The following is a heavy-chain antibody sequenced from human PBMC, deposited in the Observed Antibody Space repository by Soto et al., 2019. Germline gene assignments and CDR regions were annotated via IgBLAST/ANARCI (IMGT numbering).Heavy chain of an antibody. V-gene: IGHV1-2*04. CDR3: ARATYSGYDFGAFDI. D-gene: IGHD5-12*01. CDR1: GYTFTGYY. Sequence: GASVKVSCKASGYTFTGYYMHWVRQAPGQGLEWMGWINPNSGGTNYAQKFQGWVTMTRDTSISTAYMELSRLRSDDTAVYYCARATYSGYDFGAFDIWGQGTMVTVSS. J-gene: IGHJ3*02. CDR2: INPNSGGT.